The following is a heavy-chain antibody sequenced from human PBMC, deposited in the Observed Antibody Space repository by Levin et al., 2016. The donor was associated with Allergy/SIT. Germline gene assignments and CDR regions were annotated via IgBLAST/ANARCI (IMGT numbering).Heavy chain of an antibody. D-gene: IGHD3-22*01. J-gene: IGHJ6*02. CDR3: ARSFYYESSDYYYSYYHGMDV. CDR2: LFHSGST. Sequence: WIRQPPGKGLEWIGYLFHSGSTNYNPSLKSRVTISVDTSNNELSLKLTSVTAADTAVYFCARSFYYESSDYYYSYYHGMDVWGRGTTVTVSS. V-gene: IGHV4-59*01.